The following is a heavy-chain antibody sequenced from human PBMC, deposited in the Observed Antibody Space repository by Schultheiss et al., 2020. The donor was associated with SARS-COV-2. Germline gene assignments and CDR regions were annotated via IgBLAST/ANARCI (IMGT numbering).Heavy chain of an antibody. J-gene: IGHJ4*02. CDR2: IIPIFGTA. CDR1: GGTFSSYA. CDR3: TREPVAGT. V-gene: IGHV1-69*05. D-gene: IGHD6-19*01. Sequence: SVKVSCKASGGTFSSYAISWVRQAPGQGLEWMGGIIPIFGTANYAQKLQGRVTMTTDTSTSTAYMELRSLRSDDTAVYYCTREPVAGTWGQGTLVTVSS.